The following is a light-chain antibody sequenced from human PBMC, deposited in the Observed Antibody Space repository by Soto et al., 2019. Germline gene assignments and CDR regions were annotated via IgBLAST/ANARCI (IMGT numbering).Light chain of an antibody. V-gene: IGLV2-14*01. CDR2: EVS. CDR1: SRDVGGYNY. J-gene: IGLJ1*01. Sequence: QSALTQPASVSGSPGQSITISCTGTSRDVGGYNYVSWYQHHPGKAPKLMIDEVSNRPSGISNRFSGSKSGNTASLTISGLQAEDEGDYYCSSYGGSNTYVFGAGTKVTVL. CDR3: SSYGGSNTYV.